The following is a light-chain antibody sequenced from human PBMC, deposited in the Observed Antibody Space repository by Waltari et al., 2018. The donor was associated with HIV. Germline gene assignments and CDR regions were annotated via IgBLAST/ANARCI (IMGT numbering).Light chain of an antibody. CDR1: KLGDKY. CDR3: QAWDSSTYV. V-gene: IGLV3-1*01. Sequence: SYELTQPPSVSVSPGQTASITCSGDKLGDKYACWYQQKPGQSPVLVIYQDGKRPAGIPELFSCSNSVNTATLTISVTQAMDEADYYWQAWDSSTYVFGTGTKVTVL. J-gene: IGLJ1*01. CDR2: QDG.